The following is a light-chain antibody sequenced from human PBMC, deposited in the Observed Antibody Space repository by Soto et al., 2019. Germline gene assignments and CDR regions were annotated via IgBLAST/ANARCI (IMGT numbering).Light chain of an antibody. J-gene: IGKJ4*01. CDR3: QQYGSSPLT. Sequence: EIVLTQSPGTLSLSPGERATLSCRASQSVSSSYLAWYQQKPGQAPRLLIYGASSGATGIPDRFSGSGSGTDFTLTISRLEPEDFAVYYCQQYGSSPLTFGGWTKVEIK. CDR2: GAS. V-gene: IGKV3-20*01. CDR1: QSVSSSY.